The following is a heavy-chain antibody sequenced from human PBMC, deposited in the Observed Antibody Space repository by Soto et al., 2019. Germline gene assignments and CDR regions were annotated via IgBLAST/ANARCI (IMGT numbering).Heavy chain of an antibody. V-gene: IGHV2-5*02. D-gene: IGHD3-22*01. CDR1: GFSLTTSGVG. CDR3: AQSLCRGYKAWFDP. Sequence: QITLKESGPTRVKPTQTLTLTCTFSGFSLTTSGVGVGWIRQPPGKALEWLALIYWDDDKRYSPSLKTRLTNTKHTSKNQVVLTMTNMDPVDTATYYWAQSLCRGYKAWFDPWGQGTLVTVSS. CDR2: IYWDDDK. J-gene: IGHJ5*02.